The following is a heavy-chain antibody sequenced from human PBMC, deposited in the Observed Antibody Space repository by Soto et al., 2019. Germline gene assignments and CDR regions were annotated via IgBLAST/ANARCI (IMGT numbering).Heavy chain of an antibody. J-gene: IGHJ4*02. CDR2: IKSKTDGGTT. D-gene: IGHD4-17*01. V-gene: IGHV3-15*07. Sequence: PGGSLRLSCAASGFTFSNAWMNWVRQAPGKGLEWVGRIKSKTDGGTTDYAAPVKGRFTISRDDSKNTLCLQMNSLKTEDTAVYYCTTDVYGGRGYFDYWGQGTLVTVSS. CDR3: TTDVYGGRGYFDY. CDR1: GFTFSNAW.